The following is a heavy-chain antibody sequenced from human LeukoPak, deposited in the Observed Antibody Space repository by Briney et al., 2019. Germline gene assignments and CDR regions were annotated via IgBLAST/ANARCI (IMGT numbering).Heavy chain of an antibody. D-gene: IGHD5-12*01. J-gene: IGHJ4*02. CDR3: ARDPGYGLDY. Sequence: SETLSLTCAASGGSISSSNWWSWVRQPPGRGLEWIGEIYHSGSTNYNQSLKSRVTISVDKSKNQFALKLSSVTAAATAVYYCARDPGYGLDYWGEGTLVTVSS. V-gene: IGHV4-4*02. CDR1: GGSISSSNW. CDR2: IYHSGST.